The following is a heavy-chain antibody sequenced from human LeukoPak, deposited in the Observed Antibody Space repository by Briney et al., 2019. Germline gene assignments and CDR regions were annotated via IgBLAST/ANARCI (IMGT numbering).Heavy chain of an antibody. Sequence: PSETLSLTCAVSGGSISSGGYSWGWIRQPPGKGLEWIGYIYHSGSTYYNPSLKSRVTISVDTSKNQFSLKLSSVTAADTAVYYCARHVGNIVVVPAAGSSWFDPWGQGTLVTVSS. CDR1: GGSISSGGYS. CDR3: ARHVGNIVVVPAAGSSWFDP. CDR2: IYHSGST. D-gene: IGHD2-2*01. V-gene: IGHV4-30-2*01. J-gene: IGHJ5*02.